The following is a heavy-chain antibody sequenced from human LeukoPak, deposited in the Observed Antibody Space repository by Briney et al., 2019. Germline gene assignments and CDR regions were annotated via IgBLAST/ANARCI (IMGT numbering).Heavy chain of an antibody. CDR1: GFIFSPHW. CDR3: VRESGYNYGY. Sequence: PGGSLRLSCAASGFIFSPHWVTWVRQAPGMGLEWVANMKEDGGEKFYVDSVRGRFTISRDNAKNSLYLQMNSLRVEDTGVYYCVRESGYNYGYWGQGTLVTVSS. CDR2: MKEDGGEK. D-gene: IGHD5-18*01. V-gene: IGHV3-7*01. J-gene: IGHJ4*02.